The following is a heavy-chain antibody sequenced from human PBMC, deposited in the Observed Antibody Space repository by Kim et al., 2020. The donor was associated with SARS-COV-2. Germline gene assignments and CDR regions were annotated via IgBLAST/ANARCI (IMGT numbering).Heavy chain of an antibody. CDR1: GFTFSDYW. CDR2: LGRDGSTT. Sequence: GGSLRLSCAASGFTFSDYWMHWVRQAPGKGLVWVSRLGRDGSTTSYAGSVEGRFTISRDNAKNMVYLQMNSVGAEDTAVYYCARDRASVSFTFDYWGQGTLVTVSS. D-gene: IGHD1-26*01. J-gene: IGHJ4*02. V-gene: IGHV3-74*01. CDR3: ARDRASVSFTFDY.